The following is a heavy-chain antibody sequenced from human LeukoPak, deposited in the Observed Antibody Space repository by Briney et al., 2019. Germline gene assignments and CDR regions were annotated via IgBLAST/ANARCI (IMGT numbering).Heavy chain of an antibody. V-gene: IGHV1-18*01. CDR1: GYTFTSYG. CDR2: ISAYNGNT. D-gene: IGHD3-10*01. J-gene: IGHJ6*02. Sequence: ASVKVSCKASGYTFTSYGISWVRQAPGQGLEWMGWISAYNGNTNYAQKLQGRVTMTTDTSTSTAYMELRSLRSDDTAVYYCARDYYYGTGSYYNDLYYYYCCGMDVWGQGTTVTVSS. CDR3: ARDYYYGTGSYYNDLYYYYCCGMDV.